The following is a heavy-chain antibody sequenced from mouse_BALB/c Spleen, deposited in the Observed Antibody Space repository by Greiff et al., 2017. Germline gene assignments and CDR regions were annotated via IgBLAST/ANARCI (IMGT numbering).Heavy chain of an antibody. CDR3: ARNWALDY. CDR1: GYSITSGYY. Sequence: VQLQQSGPGLVKPSQSLSLTCSVTGYSITSGYYWNWIRQFPGNKLEWMGYISYDGSNNYNPSLKNRISITRDTSKNQFFLKLNSVTTEDTATYYCARNWALDYWGQGTTLTVSS. V-gene: IGHV3-6*02. CDR2: ISYDGSN. D-gene: IGHD4-1*01. J-gene: IGHJ2*01.